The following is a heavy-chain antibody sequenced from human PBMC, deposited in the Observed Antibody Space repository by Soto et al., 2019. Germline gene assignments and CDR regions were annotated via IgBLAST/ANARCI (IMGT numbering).Heavy chain of an antibody. CDR1: GGSISSGDYY. D-gene: IGHD6-6*01. V-gene: IGHV4-30-4*01. CDR3: ARERPDGARLDP. CDR2: IYHSGST. J-gene: IGHJ5*02. Sequence: QVQLQESGPGLVKPSQTLSLTCTVSGGSISSGDYYWSWIRQPPGKGLEWIGYIYHSGSTYYNPSPNSRVTISVDTSKNQFPLKLSSVTAADTAVYYCARERPDGARLDPWGQGTLVTVSS.